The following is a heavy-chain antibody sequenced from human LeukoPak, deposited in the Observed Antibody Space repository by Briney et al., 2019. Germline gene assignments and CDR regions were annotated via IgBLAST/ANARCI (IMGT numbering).Heavy chain of an antibody. CDR1: GYTFTGYY. J-gene: IGHJ4*02. CDR2: INPNSGGT. V-gene: IGHV1-2*02. D-gene: IGHD3-22*01. CDR3: ARDDGGDSSGYNTIDY. Sequence: GASVKVSCKASGYTFTGYYMHWVRQAPGQGLEWMGWINPNSGGTNYAQKFQGSVTMTRDTSISTAYMELSRLRSDDTAVYHCARDDGGDSSGYNTIDYWGQGTLVTVSS.